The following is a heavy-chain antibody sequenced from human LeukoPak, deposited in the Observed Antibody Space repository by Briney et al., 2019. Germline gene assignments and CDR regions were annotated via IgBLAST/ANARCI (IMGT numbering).Heavy chain of an antibody. CDR2: ISSSGSP. J-gene: IGHJ4*02. CDR3: ARGNSHFDF. Sequence: SETLSLTCSVSGGSTSSHYWNWVRQPAGKGLEWIGHISSSGSPNYNPSLKSRVTMSLDTSKNHFSLKLRSVTAADSAMYFCARGNSHFDFWGQGTLVTVSS. V-gene: IGHV4-4*07. CDR1: GGSTSSHY.